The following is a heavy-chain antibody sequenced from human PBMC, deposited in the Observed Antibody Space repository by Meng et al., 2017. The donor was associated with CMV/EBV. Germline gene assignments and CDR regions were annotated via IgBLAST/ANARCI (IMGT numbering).Heavy chain of an antibody. Sequence: HAQLQGLGPRHVKPSQTLSLTCTVSGNTVSGGNYYWSGVRQTPGKGLEWIGYILNSGSTYYNPSLERRLTISICKTNTRSYLKLTSVTAADAAVYYCVTRVLHTRYYFAVFDFWGQGTLVTVSS. CDR3: VTRVLHTRYYFAVFDF. CDR1: GNTVSGGNYY. CDR2: ILNSGST. V-gene: IGHV4-30-4*08. D-gene: IGHD2-8*01. J-gene: IGHJ4*02.